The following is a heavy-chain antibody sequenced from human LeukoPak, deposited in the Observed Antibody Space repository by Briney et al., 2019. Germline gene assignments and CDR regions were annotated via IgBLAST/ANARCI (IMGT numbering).Heavy chain of an antibody. J-gene: IGHJ4*02. CDR2: ISSSSSYI. D-gene: IGHD1-26*01. CDR3: AKDHRVGAPYDVYFDY. CDR1: GFTFSSYS. V-gene: IGHV3-21*04. Sequence: GSLRLSCAASGFTFSSYSMNWVRQAPGKGLEWVSSISSSSSYIYYADSVKGRFTISRDNAKNSLYLQMNSLRAEDTAVYYCAKDHRVGAPYDVYFDYWGQGTLVTVSS.